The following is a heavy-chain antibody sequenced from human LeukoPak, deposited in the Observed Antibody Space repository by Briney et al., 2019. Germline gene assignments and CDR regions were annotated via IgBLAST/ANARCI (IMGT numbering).Heavy chain of an antibody. CDR1: GGSISSYY. CDR3: ARPLAGTTLIFDY. V-gene: IGHV4-59*01. J-gene: IGHJ4*02. Sequence: SETLSLTCTVSGGSISSYYWSWIRQPPGKGLEWIGYIYYSGSTSYNPSLKSRVTISVDTSKNQFSLKLSSVTAADTAVYYCARPLAGTTLIFDYWGQGTLVTVSS. D-gene: IGHD1-7*01. CDR2: IYYSGST.